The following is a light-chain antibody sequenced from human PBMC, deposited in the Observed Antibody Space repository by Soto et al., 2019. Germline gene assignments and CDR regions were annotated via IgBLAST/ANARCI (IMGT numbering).Light chain of an antibody. CDR3: QQYGSSSYT. CDR1: QSVSSSY. Sequence: SGLTQSPGTLSLYPGERATLSCRASQSVSSSYLAWYQQKPGQAPRLLIYGASSRATGIPDRFSGSGSGTDFTLTISRLEPEDFAVYYCQQYGSSSYTFGQGTRVDIK. V-gene: IGKV3-20*01. J-gene: IGKJ2*01. CDR2: GAS.